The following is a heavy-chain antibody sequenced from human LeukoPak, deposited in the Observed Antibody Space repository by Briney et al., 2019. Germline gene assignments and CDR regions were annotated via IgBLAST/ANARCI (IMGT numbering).Heavy chain of an antibody. J-gene: IGHJ4*02. Sequence: ASVKVSCKASGYTFTSYYMHWVRQAPGQGLEWMGIINPSGGSTSYAQKFQGRVTMTRDMSTSTVYMELSSLRSEDTAVYYCVRGADIGVYAEGDNFDYWGQGTLVSVSS. CDR1: GYTFTSYY. D-gene: IGHD5/OR15-5a*01. CDR3: VRGADIGVYAEGDNFDY. V-gene: IGHV1-46*01. CDR2: INPSGGST.